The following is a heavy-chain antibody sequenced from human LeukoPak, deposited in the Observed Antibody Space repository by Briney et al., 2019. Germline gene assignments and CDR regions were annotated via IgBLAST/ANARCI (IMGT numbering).Heavy chain of an antibody. D-gene: IGHD6-13*01. CDR1: GFTFSSYW. J-gene: IGHJ5*02. CDR2: INSDGSST. Sequence: GGSLRLSCAASGFTFSSYWMHWVRQAPGKGLVWVSRINSDGSSTSYADSVKGRFTISRGNAKNTLYLQMNSLRAEDTAVYYCARDRIAAAGRGWFDPWGQGTLVTVSS. V-gene: IGHV3-74*01. CDR3: ARDRIAAAGRGWFDP.